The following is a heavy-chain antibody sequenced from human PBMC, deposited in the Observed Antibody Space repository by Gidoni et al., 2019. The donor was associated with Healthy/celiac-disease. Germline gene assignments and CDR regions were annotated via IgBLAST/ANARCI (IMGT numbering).Heavy chain of an antibody. Sequence: QVQLQQWGAGLLKPSETLSLTCAVYGGSFSGYYWRWIRQPPGKGLEWIGEINHSGSTNYNPALKSRVTISVDTSKNQFSLKLSSVTAADTAVYYCARGPRGYCSSTSCTTYYFDYWGQGTLVTVSS. CDR3: ARGPRGYCSSTSCTTYYFDY. J-gene: IGHJ4*02. D-gene: IGHD2-2*01. V-gene: IGHV4-34*01. CDR1: GGSFSGYY. CDR2: INHSGST.